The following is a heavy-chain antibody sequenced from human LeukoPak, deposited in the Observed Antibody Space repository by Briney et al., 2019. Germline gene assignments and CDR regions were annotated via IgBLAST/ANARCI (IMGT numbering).Heavy chain of an antibody. J-gene: IGHJ4*02. CDR2: ISSSSRTI. CDR3: ARDGGLVSFDY. Sequence: GGSLRLSCAASGFTFSSYGMNWVRQSPGKGLEWVSYISSSSRTIYYPGSVKGRFTISRDNAKNSLYLQMTSLRAEDTAVYYCARDGGLVSFDYWGQGTLVTVSS. V-gene: IGHV3-48*01. CDR1: GFTFSSYG. D-gene: IGHD3-3*01.